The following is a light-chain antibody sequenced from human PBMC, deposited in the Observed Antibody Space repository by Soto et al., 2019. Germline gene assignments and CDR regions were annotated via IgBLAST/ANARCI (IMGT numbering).Light chain of an antibody. Sequence: LTQPPSVSWAPGQRVTISCTGSSSNIGAGYDVHWYQQLPGTAPKLLIYGNSNRPSGVPDRFSGSKSGTSASLAITGLQAEDEADYYCQSYDSSLSAPYVFGTGTKVTVL. CDR3: QSYDSSLSAPYV. CDR2: GNS. CDR1: SSNIGAGYD. V-gene: IGLV1-40*01. J-gene: IGLJ1*01.